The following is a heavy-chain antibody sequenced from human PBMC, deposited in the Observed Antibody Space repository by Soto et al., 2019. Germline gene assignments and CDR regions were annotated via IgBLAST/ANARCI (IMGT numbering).Heavy chain of an antibody. D-gene: IGHD5-18*01. Sequence: QLQLQESGSGLVKPSQTLSLTCAVSGGSISSGGYSWSWIRQPPGKGLEWIGYIYHSGSTYYNPSPKRRVTIAVDSSKNQFSLKLSSVTAADTAVYYCARGGGYSYGYRRYYYSYGMDVWGRGTTVTVSS. J-gene: IGHJ6*02. CDR3: ARGGGYSYGYRRYYYSYGMDV. V-gene: IGHV4-30-2*01. CDR1: GGSISSGGYS. CDR2: IYHSGST.